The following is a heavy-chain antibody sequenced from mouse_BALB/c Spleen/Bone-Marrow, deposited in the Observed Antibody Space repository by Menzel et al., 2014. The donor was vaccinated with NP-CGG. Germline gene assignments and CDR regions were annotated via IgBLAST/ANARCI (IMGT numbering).Heavy chain of an antibody. Sequence: VQLQQSGAELVKPGASVKLSCKASGYTFTFYWIHWVKQRPGQGLEWIGEINPSNGRTNYNEKFKNKATLTVDKSSSTAYMQLSSLTSEDSAVYFCAGYDGPAWFAYWGQGTLVTVSA. CDR2: INPSNGRT. CDR3: AGYDGPAWFAY. V-gene: IGHV1S81*02. D-gene: IGHD2-3*01. J-gene: IGHJ3*01. CDR1: GYTFTFYW.